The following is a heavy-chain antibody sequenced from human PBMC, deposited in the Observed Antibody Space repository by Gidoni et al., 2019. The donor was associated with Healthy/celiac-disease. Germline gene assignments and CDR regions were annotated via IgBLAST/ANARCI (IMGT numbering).Heavy chain of an antibody. J-gene: IGHJ3*02. V-gene: IGHV3-30-3*01. Sequence: QVQLVESGGGVVQPGRSLRLSCAASGFTVSSYAMHWVRQAPGKGLEWVAVISYDGSNKYYADSVKGRFTISRDNSKNTLYLQMNSLRAEDTAVYYCAREGANDAFDIWGQGTMVTVSS. CDR1: GFTVSSYA. CDR2: ISYDGSNK. CDR3: AREGANDAFDI.